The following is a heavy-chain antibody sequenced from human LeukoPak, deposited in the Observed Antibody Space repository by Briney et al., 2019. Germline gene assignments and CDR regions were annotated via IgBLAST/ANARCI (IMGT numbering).Heavy chain of an antibody. Sequence: GGSLRLSCAASGFTFSTYAMTWVRQAPGTGLEWVSTISGSADTTYYADSVKGRFTISRDNSKNTLYLQMNSLRAEDTAVYYCASDKGVYQLHQGDFDYWGQGTLVTVSS. CDR1: GFTFSTYA. V-gene: IGHV3-23*01. CDR2: ISGSADTT. CDR3: ASDKGVYQLHQGDFDY. D-gene: IGHD2-2*01. J-gene: IGHJ4*02.